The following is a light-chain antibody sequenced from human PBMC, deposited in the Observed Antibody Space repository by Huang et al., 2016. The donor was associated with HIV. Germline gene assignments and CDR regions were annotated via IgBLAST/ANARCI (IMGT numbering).Light chain of an antibody. CDR3: QKYNDVPRT. J-gene: IGKJ1*01. CDR1: QDIDAY. Sequence: DIQMTQSPSSLSASIGDRITISCRASQDIDAYLAWYQHKPGKVPTLLIYAASTLHAGLPTRFSGSGSGTNYSLTIGSLQPEDVGSYYCQKYNDVPRTFGHGTKVEIK. V-gene: IGKV1-27*01. CDR2: AAS.